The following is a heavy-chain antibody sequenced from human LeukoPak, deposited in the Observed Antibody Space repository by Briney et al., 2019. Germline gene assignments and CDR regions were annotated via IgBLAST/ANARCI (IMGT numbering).Heavy chain of an antibody. V-gene: IGHV3-23*01. CDR2: ISGSGGST. CDR3: AKDPYYDILTGYYRENYFDY. D-gene: IGHD3-9*01. CDR1: GFTFSSYA. J-gene: IGHJ4*02. Sequence: PGGSLRLSCAASGFTFSSYAMSWVRQAPGKGLEWVSAISGSGGSTYYADSVKGRFTISRDNSKNTLYLQMNSLRAEDTAVYYCAKDPYYDILTGYYRENYFDYWGQGTLVTVSS.